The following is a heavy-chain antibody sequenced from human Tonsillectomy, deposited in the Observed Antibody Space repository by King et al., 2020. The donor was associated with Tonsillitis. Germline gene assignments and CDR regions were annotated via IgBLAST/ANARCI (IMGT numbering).Heavy chain of an antibody. V-gene: IGHV3-43*02. CDR1: GFNFDDYA. Sequence: VQLVESGGGVVQPGGSLRLSCAASGFNFDDYAIHWVRQAPGKGLEWVSLISGDGGSTSYADSVKGRFTISRDNSKNSLYLQMHSLRTEDTAFYYCAKXXXPSSXXXXXHXXXXXGQGTXXTXS. CDR2: ISGDGGST. D-gene: IGHD6-13*01. CDR3: AKXXXPSSXXXXXHXXXX. J-gene: IGHJ4*02.